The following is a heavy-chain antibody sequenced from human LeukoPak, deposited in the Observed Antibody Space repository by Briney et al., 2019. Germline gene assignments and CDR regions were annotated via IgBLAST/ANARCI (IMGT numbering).Heavy chain of an antibody. Sequence: ASVKVSCKTSGGTFSDFGFSWVRQAPGQGLEWMGGIIPIYGTPIYAQRFQGRVTLTADESTDTAYMELSSLRSEDTAVYYCARAPDGGAFDIWGQGTMVTVSS. J-gene: IGHJ3*02. CDR3: ARAPDGGAFDI. V-gene: IGHV1-69*13. D-gene: IGHD3-16*01. CDR2: IIPIYGTP. CDR1: GGTFSDFG.